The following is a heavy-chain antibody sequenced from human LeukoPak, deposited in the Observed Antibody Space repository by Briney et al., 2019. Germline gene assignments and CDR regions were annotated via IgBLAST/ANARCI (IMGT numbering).Heavy chain of an antibody. CDR2: ISYDGSNK. V-gene: IGHV3-30*04. J-gene: IGHJ3*02. CDR3: ARADSSTWHDAFDI. CDR1: GFTFSTYA. D-gene: IGHD6-13*01. Sequence: PGGSLRLSCAASGFTFSTYAMHWVRQAPGKGLEWVAVISYDGSNKFYADSVKGRFTISRDNSKNTLYLQMNSLRAEDTAVYYCARADSSTWHDAFDIWGQGKMVTVSS.